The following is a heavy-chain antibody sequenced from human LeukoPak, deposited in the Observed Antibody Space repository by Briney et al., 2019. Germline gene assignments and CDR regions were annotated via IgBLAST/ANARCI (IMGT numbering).Heavy chain of an antibody. V-gene: IGHV4-59*01. Sequence: PSETLSLTCTVSGGSISSYYWNWIRQPPGKGLEWIGHIYNSGSTNYNPSLKSRVTISVDTSKNQFSLKLSSVTAADTAVYYCAKDGSGRYYNWFDPWGQGTLVTVSS. J-gene: IGHJ5*02. CDR1: GGSISSYY. CDR2: IYNSGST. D-gene: IGHD1-26*01. CDR3: AKDGSGRYYNWFDP.